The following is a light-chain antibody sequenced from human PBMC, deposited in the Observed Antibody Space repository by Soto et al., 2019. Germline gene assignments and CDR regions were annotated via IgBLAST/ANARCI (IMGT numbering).Light chain of an antibody. V-gene: IGKV3-15*01. CDR3: QQHHNWPLT. CDR2: DSS. J-gene: IGKJ4*01. Sequence: EIVMTQSPATLSVSPGDSATLSCRASQSVNNNLAWYQQKPGQAPRLLIYDSSTRATGIPARFSGSGSGTEISLTISSLQSADFAIYYCQQHHNWPLTFGGGTKVEVK. CDR1: QSVNNN.